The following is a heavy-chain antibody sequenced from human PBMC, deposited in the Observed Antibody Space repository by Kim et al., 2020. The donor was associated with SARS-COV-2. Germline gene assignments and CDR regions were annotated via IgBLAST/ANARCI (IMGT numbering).Heavy chain of an antibody. V-gene: IGHV4-59*13. J-gene: IGHJ5*02. CDR1: GGSISRYY. Sequence: SETLSLTCSVSGGSISRYYWSWIRQPPGKGLEWIGYIYYGGSTSYNPSLKTRVTISVDTAKNQPSLKLSSVTAADTAIYYCARDEDSKRGKYWFDPWGQGTLVTVSS. D-gene: IGHD4-4*01. CDR2: IYYGGST. CDR3: ARDEDSKRGKYWFDP.